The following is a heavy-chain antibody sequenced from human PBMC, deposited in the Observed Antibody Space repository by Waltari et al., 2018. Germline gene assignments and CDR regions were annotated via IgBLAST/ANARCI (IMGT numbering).Heavy chain of an antibody. CDR1: GYSISSGYY. V-gene: IGHV4-38-2*02. Sequence: QVQLQESGPGLVKPSETLSLTCTVSGYSISSGYYWGWIRQPPGKGLEWIGSIYHSGITYYNPSLKSRVTISVDTSKNQFSLKLSSVTAADTAVYYCARAIGLRFLEWLYFDYWGQGTLVTVSS. D-gene: IGHD3-3*01. CDR2: IYHSGIT. J-gene: IGHJ4*02. CDR3: ARAIGLRFLEWLYFDY.